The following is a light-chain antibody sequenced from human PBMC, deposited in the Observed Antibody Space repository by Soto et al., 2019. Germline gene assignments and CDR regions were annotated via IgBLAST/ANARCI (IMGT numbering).Light chain of an antibody. CDR1: QTISGL. J-gene: IGKJ5*01. Sequence: EIVLTQSPATLSLSPGERATLSCRTSQTISGLLNWYQQRPGQAPRLLIYDTSNRATDIPARFSGSGAGTVFSLTISSLVPEEFGVYFCHQRHNWPITFGQGTRLDIK. V-gene: IGKV3-11*01. CDR3: HQRHNWPIT. CDR2: DTS.